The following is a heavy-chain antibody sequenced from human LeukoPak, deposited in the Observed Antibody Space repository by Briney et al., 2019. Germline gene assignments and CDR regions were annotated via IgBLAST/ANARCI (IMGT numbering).Heavy chain of an antibody. D-gene: IGHD1-26*01. CDR2: FSYSGST. CDR3: ARMYSGTSYYFDY. Sequence: SETLSLTCSVPGVSISTYYWIWIRQPPAKGLEWMGFFSYSGSTKYNPSLKSRVTMSVDTSKNQFSLKLSSVTAADTAVYYCARMYSGTSYYFDYWGQGTLVNVSS. J-gene: IGHJ4*02. V-gene: IGHV4-59*01. CDR1: GVSISTYY.